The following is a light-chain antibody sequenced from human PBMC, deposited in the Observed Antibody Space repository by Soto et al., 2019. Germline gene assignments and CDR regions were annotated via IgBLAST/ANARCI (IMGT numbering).Light chain of an antibody. CDR2: WAS. V-gene: IGKV4-1*01. J-gene: IGKJ5*01. CDR3: QQYYFKVT. Sequence: DIVLTQSPDSLAVSLGERATINCKSSQTVLYSYNNKNYLAWYQQQPGQPPKLLIYWASTRESRVPDRFSGSGSGTDFTLTISSLQAEDVAVYYCQQYYFKVTFGQGTRLEIK. CDR1: QTVLYSYNNKNY.